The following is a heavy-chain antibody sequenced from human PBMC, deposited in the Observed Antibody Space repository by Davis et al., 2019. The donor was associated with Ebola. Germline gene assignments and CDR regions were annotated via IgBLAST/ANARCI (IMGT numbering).Heavy chain of an antibody. CDR3: AKEGNYYYGMDV. J-gene: IGHJ6*02. CDR1: GFTFDDYA. CDR2: ISWNSGSI. V-gene: IGHV3-9*01. Sequence: SLKISCAASGFTFDDYAMHWVRQAPGKGLEWVSGISWNSGSIGYADSVKGRFTISRDNAKNSLYLQMNSLRAEDTALYYCAKEGNYYYGMDVWGQGTTVTVSS.